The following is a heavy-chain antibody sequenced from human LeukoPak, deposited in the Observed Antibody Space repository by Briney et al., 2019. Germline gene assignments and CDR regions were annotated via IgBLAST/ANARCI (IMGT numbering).Heavy chain of an antibody. CDR1: GYSFTTYW. CDR3: ARHEARSSWSTFDY. CDR2: IQPGNPDI. V-gene: IGHV5-51*01. Sequence: GESLKISCKGSGYSFTTYWIGWVRQVPGEGLEWMGIIQPGNPDIRYSPSFQGQVTISADQSITTAYLPWSSLKASDSAIYYCARHEARSSWSTFDYWGLGTLVTVSS. D-gene: IGHD3-3*01. J-gene: IGHJ4*02.